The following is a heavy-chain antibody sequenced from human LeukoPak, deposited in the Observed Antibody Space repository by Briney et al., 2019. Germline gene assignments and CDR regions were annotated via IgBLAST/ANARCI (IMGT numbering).Heavy chain of an antibody. D-gene: IGHD6-19*01. Sequence: ASVKVSCKASGYTFTSYYMHWVRQAPGQGLEWMGIINPSGGSTSYAQKFQGRVTMTRDTSTSTVYMELSSLRSEDTAVYYCARDLYSSGWYDEPFYYYYMDAWGKGTTVTVSS. CDR3: ARDLYSSGWYDEPFYYYYMDA. CDR1: GYTFTSYY. V-gene: IGHV1-46*01. CDR2: INPSGGST. J-gene: IGHJ6*03.